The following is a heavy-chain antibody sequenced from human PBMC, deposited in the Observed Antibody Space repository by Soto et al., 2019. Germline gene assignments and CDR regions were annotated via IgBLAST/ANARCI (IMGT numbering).Heavy chain of an antibody. CDR1: GFTFSSSG. Sequence: QVQLVESGGGVVQPGRSLRLSCAASGFTFSSSGMHWVRQAPGKGLEWVAVISYDGTNKNYADSVKGRFTISRDNSKNTLYLQMNSLRGEETAVYYCAKGMGNSVPFDYWGQGTLVTVSS. J-gene: IGHJ4*02. CDR2: ISYDGTNK. CDR3: AKGMGNSVPFDY. D-gene: IGHD1-7*01. V-gene: IGHV3-30*18.